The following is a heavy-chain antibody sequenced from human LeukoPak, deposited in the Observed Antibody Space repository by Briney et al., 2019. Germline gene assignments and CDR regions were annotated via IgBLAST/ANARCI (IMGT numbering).Heavy chain of an antibody. J-gene: IGHJ4*02. CDR2: IYYSGST. V-gene: IGHV4-31*03. D-gene: IGHD6-13*01. CDR1: GGSISSGDYC. Sequence: SETLSLTCTVSGGSISSGDYCWTWIRQHPGKGLEWIGCIYYSGSTYYNLSLKSRVIISTDTSKNHFSLKLSSVTAADTALYYCARVREATIAPFFDYWGRGILVTVSS. CDR3: ARVREATIAPFFDY.